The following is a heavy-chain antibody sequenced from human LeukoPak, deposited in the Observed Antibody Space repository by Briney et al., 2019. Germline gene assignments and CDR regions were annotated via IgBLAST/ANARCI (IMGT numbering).Heavy chain of an antibody. V-gene: IGHV4-34*01. CDR2: INHSGST. Sequence: SETLSLTFACYGGSFSGYYWSWIRQPPGKGLEGIGEINHSGSTNYNPSLQSRVTISVDTCKNQFSLKLSSVTAADTAVYYCASGEMATPTWGQGTLVTVSS. CDR1: GGSFSGYY. J-gene: IGHJ4*02. CDR3: ASGEMATPT. D-gene: IGHD5-24*01.